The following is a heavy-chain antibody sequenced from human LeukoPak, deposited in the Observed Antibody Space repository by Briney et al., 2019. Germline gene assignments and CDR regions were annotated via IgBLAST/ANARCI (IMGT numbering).Heavy chain of an antibody. CDR1: GGSISSSSYY. Sequence: SETLSLTCTVSGGSISSSSYYWGWIRQPPGKGLEWFGSIYYSGSTYYNPSLKSRITISVDTSKNQFSLKLTSVTAADTAVCYCARSDIAVCFRAFDIWGQGTMVTVSS. CDR2: IYYSGST. D-gene: IGHD6-19*01. V-gene: IGHV4-39*01. CDR3: ARSDIAVCFRAFDI. J-gene: IGHJ3*02.